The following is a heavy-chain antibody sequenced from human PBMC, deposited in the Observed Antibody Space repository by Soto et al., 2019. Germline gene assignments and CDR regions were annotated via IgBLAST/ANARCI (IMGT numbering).Heavy chain of an antibody. Sequence: EVQLVESGGGLVKPGGSLRLSCAASGFTFSSYSMNWVRQAPGKGLEWVSSISSSSSYIYYADSLKGRFTISRDNAKNSLYLKMNSLRAEDTAVYYCAFAGSGSYSNVPDAFDIWGQGTMVTVSS. J-gene: IGHJ3*02. CDR2: ISSSSSYI. CDR1: GFTFSSYS. V-gene: IGHV3-21*01. D-gene: IGHD3-10*01. CDR3: AFAGSGSYSNVPDAFDI.